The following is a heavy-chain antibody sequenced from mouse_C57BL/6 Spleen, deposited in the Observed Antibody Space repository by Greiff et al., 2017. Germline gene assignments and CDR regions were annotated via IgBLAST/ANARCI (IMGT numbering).Heavy chain of an antibody. V-gene: IGHV6-6*01. J-gene: IGHJ2*01. CDR1: GFTFSDAW. Sequence: EVQLVESGGGLVQPGGSMKLSCAASGFTFSDAWMDWVRQSPEKGLEWVAEIRNKANNHATYYAESVKGRFTISRDDSKSSVYLQMNSLRAEDTGIYYCTRGSNPYYFDYWGQGTTLTVSS. CDR2: IRNKANNHAT. D-gene: IGHD2-5*01. CDR3: TRGSNPYYFDY.